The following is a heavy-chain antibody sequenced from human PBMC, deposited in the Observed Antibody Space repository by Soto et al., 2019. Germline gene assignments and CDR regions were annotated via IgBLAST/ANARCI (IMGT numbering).Heavy chain of an antibody. V-gene: IGHV3-30*18. CDR3: AKGGGAPGYPIDY. Sequence: QVQLVQSGGGVVQPGKSLRLSCVGSGFTFGNYAMYWVRQTPGKGLEWVAFISYDGSKRYHADSVKGQFTISRDNPGKTVYLQLDSLRPEDTAVYYCAKGGGAPGYPIDYWGQGNLVTVSS. J-gene: IGHJ4*02. CDR1: GFTFGNYA. CDR2: ISYDGSKR. D-gene: IGHD3-9*01.